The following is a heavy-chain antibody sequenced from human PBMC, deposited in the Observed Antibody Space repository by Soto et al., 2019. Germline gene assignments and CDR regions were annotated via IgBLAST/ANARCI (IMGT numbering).Heavy chain of an antibody. J-gene: IGHJ4*02. CDR3: ASSSGYVGYFDY. CDR2: VYYSGST. Sequence: QVQLQESGPGLVKPSETLSLTCTVSGGSISSYYWNWVRQPPGKGLEWIGYVYYSGSTYYNPSLTSRVTISVDTSKSQFSLKLSSVTAADTAVYYCASSSGYVGYFDYWGQGTLVTVSS. CDR1: GGSISSYY. D-gene: IGHD5-12*01. V-gene: IGHV4-59*01.